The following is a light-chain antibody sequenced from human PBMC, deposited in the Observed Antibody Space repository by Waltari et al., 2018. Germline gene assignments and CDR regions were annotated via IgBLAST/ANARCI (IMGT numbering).Light chain of an antibody. CDR1: NIGYKS. CDR3: QVWDTTTDHRWV. CDR2: SGT. Sequence: SYVLTQPPPMSVAPGQPARITCRGNNIGYKSVHWYQQRPGQAPVLVIYSGTDRPSGIPGRFSGSNSANTPTLTISRVEAGDEGDYYCQVWDTTTDHRWVFGGGTKLTVL. V-gene: IGLV3-21*04. J-gene: IGLJ3*02.